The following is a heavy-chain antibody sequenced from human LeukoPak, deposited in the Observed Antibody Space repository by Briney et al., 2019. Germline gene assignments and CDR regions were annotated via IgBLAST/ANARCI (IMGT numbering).Heavy chain of an antibody. CDR2: INPNSGGT. CDR3: ARGGPPTIAAPPGGNWFDP. Sequence: ASVKASCKASGYTFTGYYMHWVRQAPGQGLEWMGWINPNSGGTNYAQKFQGRVTMTRDTSISTAYMELSRLRSDDTAVYYCARGGPPTIAAPPGGNWFDPWGQGTLVTVSS. D-gene: IGHD6-6*01. J-gene: IGHJ5*02. CDR1: GYTFTGYY. V-gene: IGHV1-2*02.